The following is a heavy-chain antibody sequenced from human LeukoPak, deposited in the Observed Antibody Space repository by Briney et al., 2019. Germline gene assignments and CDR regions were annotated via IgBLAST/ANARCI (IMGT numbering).Heavy chain of an antibody. CDR1: GFTVSSTY. CDR2: IYKDGKT. Sequence: GGSLSLSCAASGFTVSSTYMSWVRQAPGKGLEWVSVIYKDGKTYYIDSVKGRFTISRDTSKNTLYLQMNSLRVEDTAVYYCARVQDSSGYYVSDAFDIWGQGTMVTVSS. CDR3: ARVQDSSGYYVSDAFDI. D-gene: IGHD3-22*01. V-gene: IGHV3-53*01. J-gene: IGHJ3*02.